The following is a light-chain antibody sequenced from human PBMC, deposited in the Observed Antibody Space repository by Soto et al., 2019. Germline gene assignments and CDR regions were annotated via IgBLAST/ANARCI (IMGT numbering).Light chain of an antibody. CDR2: GAS. CDR1: QSVDSNY. J-gene: IGKJ1*01. CDR3: QQYSSSPWT. V-gene: IGKV3-20*01. Sequence: EIVLTQSPGTLSLSPGERVTLSCRASQSVDSNYLAWYQQQPGQAPRLLIYGASSRATGIPDRFSGSGSGTDFTLTISRVEHEDFAVYYCQQYSSSPWTFGQGTKVEVK.